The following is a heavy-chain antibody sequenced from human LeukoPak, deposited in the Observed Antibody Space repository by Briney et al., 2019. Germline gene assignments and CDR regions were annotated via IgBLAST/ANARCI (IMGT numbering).Heavy chain of an antibody. J-gene: IGHJ3*02. CDR2: IHSSGDT. V-gene: IGHV4-61*09. CDR1: GGSITCGSTS. Sequence: SETLSLTCTVSGGSITCGSTSWNWIRQPAGNGLEWIGHIHSSGDTKYNPSLKSRVTMSIETSKNQLSLKMKSVTAADTAVYCARETALLVGAHDAFEIWGQGTAVIVSS. CDR3: ARETALLVGAHDAFEI. D-gene: IGHD1-26*01.